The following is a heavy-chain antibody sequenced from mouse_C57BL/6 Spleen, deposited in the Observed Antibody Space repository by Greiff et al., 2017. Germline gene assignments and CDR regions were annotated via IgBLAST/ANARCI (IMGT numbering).Heavy chain of an antibody. CDR3: ARSRSYFGD. CDR1: GYTFTSYW. J-gene: IGHJ2*01. Sequence: VQLLQSGAELVMPGASVKLSCKASGYTFTSYWMHWVKQRPGQGLEWIGEIDPSDSYTNYNQKFKGKSTLTVSKSSSTAYMQLSSLTSKDSSVSYCARSRSYFGDWGQGTTLSVS. CDR2: IDPSDSYT. V-gene: IGHV1-69*01.